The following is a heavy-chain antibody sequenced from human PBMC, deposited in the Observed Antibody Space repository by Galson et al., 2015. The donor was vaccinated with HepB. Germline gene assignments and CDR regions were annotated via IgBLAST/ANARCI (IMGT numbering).Heavy chain of an antibody. CDR2: ISGSGGST. CDR3: TKGAWRGLDY. V-gene: IGHV3-23*01. CDR1: GFTFSSYA. J-gene: IGHJ4*02. Sequence: SLRLSCAASGFTFSSYAMSWVRQAPGKGLEWVSAISGSGGSTYYTDPVKGRFTISRDNSKNTVYLQMNSLRAEDTAVYYCTKGAWRGLDYWRQGTQVTVSS. D-gene: IGHD3-3*01.